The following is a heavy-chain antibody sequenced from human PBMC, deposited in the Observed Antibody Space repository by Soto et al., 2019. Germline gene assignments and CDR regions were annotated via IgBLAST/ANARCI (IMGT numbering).Heavy chain of an antibody. D-gene: IGHD5-12*01. CDR3: ARSQWQRQPATDY. Sequence: QVQLVQSGAEVKKPGASVKVSCKASGYTFTDYYVHWVRQAPGQGLEWLGWINPSGGGTNTAQKFQDRVTMTRDSSISTAYMDLSSLRSDDTAVYYCARSQWQRQPATDYWGQGTLVSVSS. V-gene: IGHV1-2*02. J-gene: IGHJ4*02. CDR1: GYTFTDYY. CDR2: INPSGGGT.